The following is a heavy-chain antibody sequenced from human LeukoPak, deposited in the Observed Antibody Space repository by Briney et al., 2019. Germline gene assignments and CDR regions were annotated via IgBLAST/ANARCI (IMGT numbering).Heavy chain of an antibody. D-gene: IGHD3-3*02. J-gene: IGHJ6*03. CDR1: GFTFSSYA. Sequence: GGSLRLSCAASGFTFSSYAMSWVRQAPGKGLEWVSAISGSGGSTYYADSVKGQFTISRDNSKNTLYLQMNSLRAEDTAVYYCAKFSTDYYYYYMDVWGKGTTVTVSS. V-gene: IGHV3-23*01. CDR3: AKFSTDYYYYYMDV. CDR2: ISGSGGST.